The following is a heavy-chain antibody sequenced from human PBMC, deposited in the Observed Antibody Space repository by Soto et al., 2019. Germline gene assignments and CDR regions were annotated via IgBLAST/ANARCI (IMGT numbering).Heavy chain of an antibody. D-gene: IGHD1-26*01. Sequence: QVQLVESGGGVVQPGRSLRLSCAASGFTFSSYAMHWVLQAPGKGLEWVAVISYDGSNKYYADSVKGRFTISRDNSKNTLYLQMNSLRAEDTAVYYCAREHSGSYYLERYFDYWGQGTLVTVSS. CDR3: AREHSGSYYLERYFDY. V-gene: IGHV3-30-3*01. CDR2: ISYDGSNK. J-gene: IGHJ4*02. CDR1: GFTFSSYA.